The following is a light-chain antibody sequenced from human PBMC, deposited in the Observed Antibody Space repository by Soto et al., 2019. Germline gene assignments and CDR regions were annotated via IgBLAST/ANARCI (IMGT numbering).Light chain of an antibody. CDR2: RDS. Sequence: SYELTQPLSVSVALGQTARITCGGNNIGSKNVHWYQQKPGQAPVLVIYRDSNRPSGIPERFSGSNSGNTATLTISRAQAGDEADYYCQVWDGHVVFGGGTQLTVL. CDR3: QVWDGHVV. CDR1: NIGSKN. J-gene: IGLJ2*01. V-gene: IGLV3-9*01.